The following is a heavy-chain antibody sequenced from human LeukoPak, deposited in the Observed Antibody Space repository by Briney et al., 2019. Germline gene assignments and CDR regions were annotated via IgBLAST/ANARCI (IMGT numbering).Heavy chain of an antibody. CDR1: GGTFSSYA. V-gene: IGHV1-69*13. Sequence: ASVKVSCKASGGTFSSYAISWVRQAPGQGLEWMGGIIPIFGTANYAQKFQGRVTITADESTSTAYMELSSLRSEDTAVYYCARGLGYCSGGSCYQWFNWFDPWGQGTPVTVSS. CDR3: ARGLGYCSGGSCYQWFNWFDP. D-gene: IGHD2-15*01. CDR2: IIPIFGTA. J-gene: IGHJ5*02.